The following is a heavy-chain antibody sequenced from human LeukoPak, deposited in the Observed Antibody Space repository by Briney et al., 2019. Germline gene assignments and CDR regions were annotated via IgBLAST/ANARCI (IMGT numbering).Heavy chain of an antibody. V-gene: IGHV4-61*01. CDR3: ARDTDLAVAGTAFDY. J-gene: IGHJ4*02. CDR2: IYYSGTT. D-gene: IGHD6-19*01. Sequence: SETLSLTCTVSGGSVSSGSYYWSWIRQPPGKELEWIGYIYYSGTTNYNPSLNSRVTISVDTSKNQFSLQLNSVTPEDTAVYYCARDTDLAVAGTAFDYWGQGTLVTVSS. CDR1: GGSVSSGSYY.